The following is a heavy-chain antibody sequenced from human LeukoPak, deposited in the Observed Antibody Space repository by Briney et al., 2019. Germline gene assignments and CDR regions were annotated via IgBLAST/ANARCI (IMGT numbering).Heavy chain of an antibody. J-gene: IGHJ4*02. CDR3: ARRPAGAAVAVPYSDY. Sequence: PSETLSLTCTVSGGSISSSSYYWGWIRQPPGKGLEWIGSINYSGSTYYNPSLRSRVTISVDTSKNQFSLKLTSVTAADTAVYYCARRPAGAAVAVPYSDYWGQGTLVTVSS. CDR1: GGSISSSSYY. D-gene: IGHD6-19*01. V-gene: IGHV4-39*01. CDR2: INYSGST.